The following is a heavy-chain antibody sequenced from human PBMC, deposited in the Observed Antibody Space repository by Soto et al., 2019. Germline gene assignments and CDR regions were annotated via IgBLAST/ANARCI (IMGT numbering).Heavy chain of an antibody. CDR2: IYWDDDK. CDR3: AHSSPDNWNYVGSSHNWSEP. D-gene: IGHD1-7*01. Sequence: SGPTLVNPTQTLTLTCTFSGFSLSTSGVGVGWIRQPPGKALEWLALIYWDDDKRYSPSLKSRLTITKDTSKNQVVLTMTNMDPVDTATYYCAHSSPDNWNYVGSSHNWSEPWGKGTLVTVYS. J-gene: IGHJ5*02. CDR1: GFSLSTSGVG. V-gene: IGHV2-5*02.